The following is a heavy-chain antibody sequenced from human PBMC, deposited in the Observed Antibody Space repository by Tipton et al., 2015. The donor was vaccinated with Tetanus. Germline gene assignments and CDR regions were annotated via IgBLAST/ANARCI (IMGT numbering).Heavy chain of an antibody. Sequence: TLSLTCTVSGGSISGSSYFWNWIRHQPGKGLEWIGYVYYSGSTFYNPSLESRVTISVDTSKNQFSLNLTSVTAADTAMYYCARDQGGGRVVRLNWFDPWGQGTLVTVSS. CDR1: GGSISGSSYF. CDR2: VYYSGST. V-gene: IGHV4-31*03. D-gene: IGHD6-6*01. J-gene: IGHJ5*02. CDR3: ARDQGGGRVVRLNWFDP.